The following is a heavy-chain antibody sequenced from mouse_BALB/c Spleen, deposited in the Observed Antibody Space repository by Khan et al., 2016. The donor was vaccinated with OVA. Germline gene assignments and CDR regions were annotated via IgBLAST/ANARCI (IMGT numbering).Heavy chain of an antibody. CDR3: TSPAYDGYYDY. CDR1: GYTFTAYA. V-gene: IGHV1S137*01. Sequence: QVQLQQSGPELVRPGVSVKISCKGSGYTFTAYAMHWVKQSHAKSLEWIGLISTYSGNTNYKQPFKSKATMTVDKSSSTAYLELARLTSEDPAIYDSTSPAYDGYYDYWGQGTTLTVSS. J-gene: IGHJ2*01. CDR2: ISTYSGNT. D-gene: IGHD2-3*01.